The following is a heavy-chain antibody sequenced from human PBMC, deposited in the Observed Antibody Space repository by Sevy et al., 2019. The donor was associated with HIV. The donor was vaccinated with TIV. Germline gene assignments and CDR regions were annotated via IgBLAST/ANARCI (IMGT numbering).Heavy chain of an antibody. CDR1: GGSMSSSTYD. J-gene: IGHJ5*02. Sequence: SETLSLTCTVSGGSMSSSTYDWGWVRQPPGKGLEWIGSMSNSGNTYYSPSLRTRITISVDTSQNQFFLKMTSVTATDTAVYHCARQWLRGPVAGTGWFDPWGQGTLVTVSS. V-gene: IGHV4-39*01. CDR2: MSNSGNT. CDR3: ARQWLRGPVAGTGWFDP. D-gene: IGHD6-19*01.